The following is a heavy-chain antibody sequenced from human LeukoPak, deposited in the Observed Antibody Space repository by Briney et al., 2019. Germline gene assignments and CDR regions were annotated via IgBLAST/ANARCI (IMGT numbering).Heavy chain of an antibody. J-gene: IGHJ4*02. V-gene: IGHV3-30*04. D-gene: IGHD6-19*01. CDR2: ISYDGSNK. Sequence: QPGRSLRLSCAASGFTFSSYAMHWVRQAPGKGLEWVAVISYDGSNKYYADSVKGRFTISRDNPKNTLYLRMNSLRAEDTAVYYCARGGWFGIAVAGPFDYWGQGTLVTVSS. CDR1: GFTFSSYA. CDR3: ARGGWFGIAVAGPFDY.